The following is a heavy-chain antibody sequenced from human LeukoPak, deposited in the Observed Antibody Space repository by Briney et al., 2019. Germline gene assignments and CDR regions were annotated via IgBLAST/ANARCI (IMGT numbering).Heavy chain of an antibody. J-gene: IGHJ4*02. Sequence: GGSLRLSCAASGFTFSNYAMSWVRQAPGKGLEWVSTISGSGSSAYYVDSVKGRFTISRDNSKNTLYVQMNSLRAEDAAVYYCARALNPDFNTRGPLGYWGQGTLVTVSS. D-gene: IGHD1-14*01. V-gene: IGHV3-23*01. CDR3: ARALNPDFNTRGPLGY. CDR2: ISGSGSSA. CDR1: GFTFSNYA.